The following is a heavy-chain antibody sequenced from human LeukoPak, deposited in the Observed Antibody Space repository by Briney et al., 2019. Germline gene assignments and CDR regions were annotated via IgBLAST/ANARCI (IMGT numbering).Heavy chain of an antibody. CDR1: GYTFTGYY. CDR3: ARADYSNYVGAFNWFDP. CDR2: INPNSGGT. Sequence: ASVKVSCKVSGYTFTGYYMHWVRQAPGQGLEWMGWINPNSGGTNYAQKFQGRVTMTRDTSISTAYMELSRLRSDDTAVYYCARADYSNYVGAFNWFDPWGQGTLVTVSS. D-gene: IGHD4-11*01. V-gene: IGHV1-2*02. J-gene: IGHJ5*02.